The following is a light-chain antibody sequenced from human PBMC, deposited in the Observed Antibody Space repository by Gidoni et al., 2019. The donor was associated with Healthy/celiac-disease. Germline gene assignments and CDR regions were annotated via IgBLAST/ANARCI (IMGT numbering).Light chain of an antibody. J-gene: IGKJ4*01. Sequence: ESVLTQSPGTLSFSPGERTTLSCRASQSVSSSYLAWSQQKPGQAPRLLIYGAYSRATGIPDRFSGSGSGTDFTLTISRLEPEDFAVYYWQQYCSSPLTFGGGTQVEIK. CDR1: QSVSSSY. V-gene: IGKV3-20*01. CDR3: QQYCSSPLT. CDR2: GAY.